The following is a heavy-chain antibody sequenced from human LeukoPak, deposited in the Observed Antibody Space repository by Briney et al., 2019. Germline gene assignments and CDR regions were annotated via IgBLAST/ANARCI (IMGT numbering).Heavy chain of an antibody. Sequence: AGGSLRLSCAASGFTFSSYSMTWVRQAPGKGLEWVSSISSSSRYMYYADSVKGRFTISRDNAKNSLYLQMNSLRAEDTAVYYCTRDRTSQLLGYYYDSSGGHFFDYWGQGTLVTVSS. V-gene: IGHV3-21*01. CDR1: GFTFSSYS. CDR2: ISSSSRYM. D-gene: IGHD3-22*01. J-gene: IGHJ4*02. CDR3: TRDRTSQLLGYYYDSSGGHFFDY.